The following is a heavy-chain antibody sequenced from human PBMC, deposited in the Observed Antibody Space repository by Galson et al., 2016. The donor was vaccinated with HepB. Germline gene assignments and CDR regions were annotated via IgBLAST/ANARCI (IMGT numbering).Heavy chain of an antibody. J-gene: IGHJ4*02. CDR1: GFTFHDSA. D-gene: IGHD2-15*01. V-gene: IGHV3-9*01. CDR3: AKCYFNFDS. CDR2: ISWNTDNI. Sequence: SLRLSCAGSGFTFHDSAVHWVRQAPGKGLEWVAGISWNTDNIQYADSVRSRFTISRDNAKNSLYLQMSSLKTEDTALYYCAKCYFNFDSWGQGTLVTVSS.